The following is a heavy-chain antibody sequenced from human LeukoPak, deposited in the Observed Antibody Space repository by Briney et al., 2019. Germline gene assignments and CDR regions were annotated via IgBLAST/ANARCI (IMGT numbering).Heavy chain of an antibody. D-gene: IGHD3-22*01. CDR3: ARGPAASGYYDSRGRNGYFDC. CDR1: GFTFSSYS. J-gene: IGHJ4*02. V-gene: IGHV3-48*04. Sequence: GGSLRLSCAASGFTFSSYSMNWVRQAPGKGLEWVSYISSSGSTIYYADSVKGRFTISRDNAKNSLYLQMNSLRAEDTAVYYCARGPAASGYYDSRGRNGYFDCWGQGTLVTVSS. CDR2: ISSSGSTI.